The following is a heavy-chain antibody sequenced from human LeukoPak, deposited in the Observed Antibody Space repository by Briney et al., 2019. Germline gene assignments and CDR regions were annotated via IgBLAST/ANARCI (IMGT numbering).Heavy chain of an antibody. CDR1: GGTFSSYA. J-gene: IGHJ6*02. V-gene: IGHV1-69*05. Sequence: GASVNVSCKASGGTFSSYAISWVRQATGQGLERMGGIIPIFGTANYAQKFQGRVTITTDESTSTAYMELRSLRSDDTAVYYCAREDTAMVNYYYGMDVWGQGTTVTVSS. D-gene: IGHD5-18*01. CDR3: AREDTAMVNYYYGMDV. CDR2: IIPIFGTA.